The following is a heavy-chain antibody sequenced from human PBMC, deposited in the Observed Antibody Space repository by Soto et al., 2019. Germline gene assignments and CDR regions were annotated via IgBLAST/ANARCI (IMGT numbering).Heavy chain of an antibody. CDR2: ISSSGSTI. J-gene: IGHJ5*02. D-gene: IGHD4-4*01. V-gene: IGHV3-11*01. CDR3: AKDPYSNVGNWFDT. Sequence: PGGSLRLSCAASGFTFSDYYMSWIRQAPGKGLEWVSYISSSGSTIYYADSMKGRFTISRDNSKNILYLQMNSLRAGDTAVYYCAKDPYSNVGNWFDTWGQGTLVTVSS. CDR1: GFTFSDYY.